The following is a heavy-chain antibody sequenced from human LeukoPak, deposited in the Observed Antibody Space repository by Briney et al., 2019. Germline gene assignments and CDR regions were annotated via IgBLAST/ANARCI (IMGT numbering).Heavy chain of an antibody. CDR1: GGSISGYY. J-gene: IGHJ5*01. CDR3: ATHPYSSSWFDY. Sequence: PSETLSLTCTVSGGSISGYYWNWVRQPPGSGLEWIGYIYYTGSTHYNPSLKSRVTISVDTSRNQFSLKLSSVTAADTAVYYCATHPYSSSWFDYWGQGTLVTVSS. CDR2: IYYTGST. V-gene: IGHV4-59*08. D-gene: IGHD6-13*01.